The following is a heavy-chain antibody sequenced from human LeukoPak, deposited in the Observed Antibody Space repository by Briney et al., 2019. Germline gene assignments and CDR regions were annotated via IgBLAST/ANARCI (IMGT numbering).Heavy chain of an antibody. V-gene: IGHV3-7*01. CDR1: GFTFSSYW. J-gene: IGHJ6*03. D-gene: IGHD6-19*01. CDR2: INQDGSEK. CDR3: ASSFSSGGYSYYYYMDV. Sequence: GGSLRLSCAASGFTFSSYWMRWVRQAPGKGLEWVGNINQDGSEKYYVDSVKGRFTISRDNAKNSLFLQMNSLRAEDTAVYYCASSFSSGGYSYYYYMDVWGKGTTVTVSS.